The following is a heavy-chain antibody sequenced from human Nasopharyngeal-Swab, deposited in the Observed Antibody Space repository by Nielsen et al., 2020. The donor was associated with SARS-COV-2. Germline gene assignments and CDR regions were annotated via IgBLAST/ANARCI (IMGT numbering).Heavy chain of an antibody. CDR3: ARGRSGWYPGYLQH. D-gene: IGHD6-19*01. V-gene: IGHV4-34*01. CDR2: INHSGST. J-gene: IGHJ1*01. Sequence: WIRQPPGKGLEWIGEINHSGSTNYNPSLKSRVTISVDTSKNQFSLKLSSVTAADTAVYYCARGRSGWYPGYLQHWGQGTLVTVSS.